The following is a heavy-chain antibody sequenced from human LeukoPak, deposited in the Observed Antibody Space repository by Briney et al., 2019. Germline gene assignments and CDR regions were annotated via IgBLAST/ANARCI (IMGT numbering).Heavy chain of an antibody. CDR3: AREAREYQLLDYYYYMDV. V-gene: IGHV1-46*01. CDR2: INPSGGST. CDR1: GYTFTSYY. J-gene: IGHJ6*03. D-gene: IGHD2-2*01. Sequence: ASVKVSCKASGYTFTSYYMHWVRQAPGQGLEWMGIINPSGGSTSYAQKFQGRVTMTRDTSTSTVYMELSSLRSEDTAVYYCAREAREYQLLDYYYYMDVWGKGTTVTISS.